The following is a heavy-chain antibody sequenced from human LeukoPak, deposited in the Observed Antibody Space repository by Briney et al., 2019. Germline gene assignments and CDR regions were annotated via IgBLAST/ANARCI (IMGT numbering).Heavy chain of an antibody. J-gene: IGHJ4*02. CDR3: AREGGFYRPLDY. CDR1: GGSFTSTNW. CDR2: VHLDGRT. D-gene: IGHD3-3*01. Sequence: PSETLSLTCAVSGGSFTSTNWWTGVRPPPGRGLEWIGVVHLDGRTNYNPSLTGRLTISVDLYENHISLKLTSVTAADTAVYYCAREGGFYRPLDYSGQGTLVTVSS. V-gene: IGHV4-4*02.